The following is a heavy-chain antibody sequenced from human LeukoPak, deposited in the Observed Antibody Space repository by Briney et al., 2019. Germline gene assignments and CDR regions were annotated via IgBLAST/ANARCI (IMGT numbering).Heavy chain of an antibody. D-gene: IGHD3-10*01. CDR2: VSFDGSNK. Sequence: GGSLRLPCAASGFTFSSNGMHWVRQAPGKGLEWVAVVSFDGSNKYFEDSVKGRFSISRDNSRNTLYLQMNSLRAEDTAVYYCARAGRGWFGSMDVWGQGTTVTVSS. CDR3: ARAGRGWFGSMDV. J-gene: IGHJ6*02. V-gene: IGHV3-33*01. CDR1: GFTFSSNG.